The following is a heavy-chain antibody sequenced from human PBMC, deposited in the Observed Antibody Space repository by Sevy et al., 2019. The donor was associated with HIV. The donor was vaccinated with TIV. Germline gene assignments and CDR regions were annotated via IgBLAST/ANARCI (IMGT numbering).Heavy chain of an antibody. J-gene: IGHJ4*02. CDR1: GFTFSDKY. D-gene: IGHD6-19*01. CDR2: ISSSGRTI. CDR3: ARGYSGGWNFDY. Sequence: GGSLRLSCAASGFTFSDKYMSWIRQAPGKGLEWISYISSSGRTIYYADSVRGRFTISRDMAKSSLDLLMSSLRADDTAVYFCARGYSGGWNFDYWGQGTLVTVSS. V-gene: IGHV3-11*01.